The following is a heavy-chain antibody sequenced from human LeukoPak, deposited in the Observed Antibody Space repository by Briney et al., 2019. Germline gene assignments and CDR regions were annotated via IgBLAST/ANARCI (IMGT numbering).Heavy chain of an antibody. D-gene: IGHD3-22*01. CDR1: GGSISSSSYY. J-gene: IGHJ4*02. V-gene: IGHV4-39*01. Sequence: SETLSLTCTVSGGSISSSSYYWGWIRQPPGKGLEWIGSIYYSGSTYYNPSLKSRVTISVDTSKNQFSLKLSSVTAADTAVYYCARHDGNYYDSSGIDYWGQGTLVTVSS. CDR2: IYYSGST. CDR3: ARHDGNYYDSSGIDY.